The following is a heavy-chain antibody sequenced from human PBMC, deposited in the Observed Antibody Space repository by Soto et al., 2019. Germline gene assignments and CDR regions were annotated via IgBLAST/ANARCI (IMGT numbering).Heavy chain of an antibody. J-gene: IGHJ3*01. V-gene: IGHV4-34*01. Sequence: QVQLQQWGAGLLKPSETLSLTCAVYGGSFSGYYWSWIRQPPGKGLEWIGEINHSGSTNYNPSLKSRVTISIDTAKDQFSPKLRSVNAGDTAVYFCAKIPRCPKAAFDFWGQGAMGNVS. D-gene: IGHD3-16*01. CDR3: AKIPRCPKAAFDF. CDR2: INHSGST. CDR1: GGSFSGYY.